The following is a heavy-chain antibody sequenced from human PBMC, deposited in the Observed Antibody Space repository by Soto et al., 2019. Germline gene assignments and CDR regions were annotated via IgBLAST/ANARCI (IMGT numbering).Heavy chain of an antibody. CDR1: GFSLSTGVG. Sequence: QITLKESGPTLVKPTQTLTLTCTFSGFSLSTGVGVGWIRQPPGKALECLALIYWDDDKRYSSSLKSRLTITKDTSKNQVVLIMTNMDTVDTATYYCAHKSYYGSGSLDYWGQGILVTVSS. V-gene: IGHV2-5*02. J-gene: IGHJ4*02. CDR3: AHKSYYGSGSLDY. CDR2: IYWDDDK. D-gene: IGHD3-10*01.